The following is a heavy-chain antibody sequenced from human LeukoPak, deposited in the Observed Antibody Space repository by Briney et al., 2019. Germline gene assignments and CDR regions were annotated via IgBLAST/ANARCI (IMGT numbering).Heavy chain of an antibody. CDR1: GGPISSYY. CDR2: IDYNERT. CDR3: ARVRLYRWELLTVDY. V-gene: IGHV4-59*01. D-gene: IGHD1-26*01. J-gene: IGHJ4*02. Sequence: SETLSLTCTVPGGPISSYYWSWIRQAPGKGLEWIGNIDYNERTKYNHSLKSRVTMSVDTSKNRFSLNLSSVTAADTAIYYCARVRLYRWELLTVDYWGQGTLVTVSS.